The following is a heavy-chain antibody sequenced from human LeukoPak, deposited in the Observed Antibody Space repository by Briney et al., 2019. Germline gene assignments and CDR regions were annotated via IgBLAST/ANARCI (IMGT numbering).Heavy chain of an antibody. CDR2: ISSSSSSI. CDR1: GFTFSSYS. CDR3: ARASGDIVETATMGSY. Sequence: GGSLRLSCAASGFTFSSYSMNWVRQAPGKGLEWVSSISSSSSSIYYADSVKGRFTISRDNAKNSLYLQMNSLRAEDTAVYYCARASGDIVETATMGSYWGQGTLVTVSS. V-gene: IGHV3-21*01. J-gene: IGHJ4*02. D-gene: IGHD5-18*01.